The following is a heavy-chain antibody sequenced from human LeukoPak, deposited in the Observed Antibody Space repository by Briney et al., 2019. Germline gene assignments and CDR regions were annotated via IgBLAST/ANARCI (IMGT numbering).Heavy chain of an antibody. D-gene: IGHD3-10*01. Sequence: GASLKISCKASGYTFSNYWIGWVRQMPGKGLEWMGTIYPGDSDTRYSPSFQGQITISADKSISTAYLQWSSLRASDTAMYYCARRYDNTDYWVYWAQGTLVTVSS. CDR3: ARRYDNTDYWVY. V-gene: IGHV5-51*01. CDR2: IYPGDSDT. J-gene: IGHJ4*02. CDR1: GYTFSNYW.